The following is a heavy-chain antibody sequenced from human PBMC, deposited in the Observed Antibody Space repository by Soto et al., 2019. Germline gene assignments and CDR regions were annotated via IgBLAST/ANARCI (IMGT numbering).Heavy chain of an antibody. CDR3: AKGRGLGTSVPAATPSDY. CDR1: EFTFSSSW. Sequence: GGSLRLSCVVSEFTFSSSWMHWARQGPGKRLVWVSRMNSAGGGTTYYADPVKGRFTISRDNSKNMLYLQMNSLRADDTAVYYCAKGRGLGTSVPAATPSDYWGQGTLVTVSS. CDR2: MNSAGGGTT. V-gene: IGHV3-74*01. J-gene: IGHJ4*02. D-gene: IGHD2-2*01.